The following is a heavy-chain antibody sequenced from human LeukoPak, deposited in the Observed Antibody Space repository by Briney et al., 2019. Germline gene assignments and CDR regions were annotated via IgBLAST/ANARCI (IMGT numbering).Heavy chain of an antibody. CDR2: INWNGGSR. Sequence: GGSLRLSCAACGFTLDDYGMSWVRHAPGKGLEWVSGINWNGGSRVYADSVKGRFTISRDNAKNSLYLQMNSLRAEDTALYYCARDYSTGPMYYDFWSGYCSSYMDVWGKGTTVTVSS. V-gene: IGHV3-20*04. D-gene: IGHD3-3*01. CDR3: ARDYSTGPMYYDFWSGYCSSYMDV. CDR1: GFTLDDYG. J-gene: IGHJ6*03.